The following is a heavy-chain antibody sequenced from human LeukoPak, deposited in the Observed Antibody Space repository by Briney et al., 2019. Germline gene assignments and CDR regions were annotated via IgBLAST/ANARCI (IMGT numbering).Heavy chain of an antibody. J-gene: IGHJ4*02. CDR1: GFTFSRAW. CDR3: ATWGPWSYFDY. CDR2: IKEDGSAK. V-gene: IGHV3-7*01. D-gene: IGHD7-27*01. Sequence: PGGSLRLSCAASGFTFSRAWMTWVRQAPGKGLEWVANIKEDGSAKYYVDSVKGRFTISRDNAKNSLYLQMNSLRAEDTAVYYCATWGPWSYFDYWGQGTLVTVSS.